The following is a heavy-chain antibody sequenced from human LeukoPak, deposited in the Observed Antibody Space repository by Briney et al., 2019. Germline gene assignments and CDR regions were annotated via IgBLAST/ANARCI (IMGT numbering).Heavy chain of an antibody. CDR2: VNPDSGGT. V-gene: IGHV1-2*02. D-gene: IGHD5-18*01. J-gene: IGHJ4*02. Sequence: ASVKVSCKAYGYTFSDHYMHWVRQAPGQGLEWMGWVNPDSGGTQYAEKFQGRVTMTRDTSISTGYMELSMLNSDDTAVYYCARFPHTADSYWDQGTLVTVSS. CDR3: ARFPHTADSY. CDR1: GYTFSDHY.